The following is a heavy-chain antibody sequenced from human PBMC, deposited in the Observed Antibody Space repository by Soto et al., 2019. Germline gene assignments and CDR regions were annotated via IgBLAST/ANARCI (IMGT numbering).Heavy chain of an antibody. V-gene: IGHV3-48*03. Sequence: EVQLVESGGGFVQPGGSLRLSCAASGFTFSSSEMNWVRQAPGKGLEWIAYITSIGTTVYYADAVKGRCTISRDNAKNSLYLQMNSLRAEDTAVYYCARGNSPVNVYWGQGILVTVSS. CDR3: ARGNSPVNVY. CDR2: ITSIGTTV. D-gene: IGHD2-21*01. J-gene: IGHJ4*02. CDR1: GFTFSSSE.